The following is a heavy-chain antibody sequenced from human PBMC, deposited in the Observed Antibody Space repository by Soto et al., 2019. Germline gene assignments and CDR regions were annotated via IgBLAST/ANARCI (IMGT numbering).Heavy chain of an antibody. CDR2: INPSGGSA. J-gene: IGHJ4*02. Sequence: APVKVTCKASGYTFTRYYMHWVRQAPGQGLEWMGIINPSGGSASYAQKFQGRVTMTRDTSTSTVYMELSSLRSEDTAVYYCAREGSGYYDSSGYYYRSYYFDYWGQGTLVTVAS. D-gene: IGHD3-22*01. V-gene: IGHV1-46*01. CDR3: AREGSGYYDSSGYYYRSYYFDY. CDR1: GYTFTRYY.